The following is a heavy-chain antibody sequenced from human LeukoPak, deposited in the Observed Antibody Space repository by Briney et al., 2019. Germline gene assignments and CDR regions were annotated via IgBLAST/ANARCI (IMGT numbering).Heavy chain of an antibody. V-gene: IGHV4-39*01. Sequence: SETLSLTCSVSGGSISSGSYYWGWIRQPPGKGLEWFGSISYSGNTYYNPSLKSRVSISVDTSKNQFSLKLSSVTAADTAVYYCARHVESGPNWFDPWGQGTLVTVSS. CDR2: ISYSGNT. CDR1: GGSISSGSYY. CDR3: ARHVESGPNWFDP. J-gene: IGHJ5*02.